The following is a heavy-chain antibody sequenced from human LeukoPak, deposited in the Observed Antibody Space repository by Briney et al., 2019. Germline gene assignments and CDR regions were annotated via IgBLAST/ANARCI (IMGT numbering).Heavy chain of an antibody. Sequence: TSETLSLTCTVSGGSISSGGYYWSWIRQHPGKGLEWIGYIYYSGSTYYNPSLKSRVKNQFSLTLSSVTAADTAVYYCARLWFGVLDYWGQGTLVTVSS. CDR3: ARLWFGVLDY. V-gene: IGHV4-31*03. D-gene: IGHD3-10*01. CDR1: GGSISSGGYY. J-gene: IGHJ4*02. CDR2: IYYSGST.